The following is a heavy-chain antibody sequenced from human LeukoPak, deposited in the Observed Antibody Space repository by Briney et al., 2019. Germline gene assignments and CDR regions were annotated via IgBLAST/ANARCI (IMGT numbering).Heavy chain of an antibody. Sequence: SETLSLTCTVSGASLNIYYWSWLRQSPGKGLEWIAFINDRGNTNYIPSLMSRATISMDTSKSQFSLTLNSVTPADAGVYFCARSSSASYHHAFGLWGQGILVTVSP. CDR1: GASLNIYY. CDR3: ARSSSASYHHAFGL. D-gene: IGHD3-10*01. CDR2: INDRGNT. J-gene: IGHJ4*02. V-gene: IGHV4-59*12.